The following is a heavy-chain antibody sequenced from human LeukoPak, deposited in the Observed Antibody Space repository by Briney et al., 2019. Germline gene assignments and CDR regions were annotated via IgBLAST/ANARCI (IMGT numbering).Heavy chain of an antibody. CDR1: GYSISSGYY. CDR3: ARDRSAIYYDSSGYYPKDYFDY. D-gene: IGHD3-22*01. CDR2: IYHSGST. J-gene: IGHJ4*02. Sequence: SSETLSLTCAVSGYSISSGYYWGWTRQPPGKGLEWIGSIYHSGSTYYNPSLKSRVTISVDTSKNHFSLKLSSVTAADTAVYFCARDRSAIYYDSSGYYPKDYFDYWGQGTLVTVSS. V-gene: IGHV4-38-2*02.